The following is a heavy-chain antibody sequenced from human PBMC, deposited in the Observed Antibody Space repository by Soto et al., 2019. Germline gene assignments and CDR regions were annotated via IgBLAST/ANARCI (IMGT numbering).Heavy chain of an antibody. J-gene: IGHJ3*02. CDR2: IYHSGST. CDR3: ARVQLYYNDISGRPLNAFDI. Sequence: PSETLSLTCTVSGGSIRSGDYYWSWIRQSPGKGLEWIGFIYHSGSTYYNPSLKSRVTISVDTSKNQFSLKLSSVTAADTAVYYCARVQLYYNDISGRPLNAFDIWGQGTMVPVSS. D-gene: IGHD3-22*01. CDR1: GGSIRSGDYY. V-gene: IGHV4-30-4*01.